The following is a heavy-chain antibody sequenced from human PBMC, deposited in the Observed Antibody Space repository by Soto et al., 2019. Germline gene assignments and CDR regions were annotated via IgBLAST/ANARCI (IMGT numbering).Heavy chain of an antibody. D-gene: IGHD2-2*01. CDR3: ASGLVVHLKRYSYYGMGV. Sequence: VQLVQSGAEVKKPGSSVKVSCKSSGGTFSSYAISWVRQAPGQGLEWMGGIIPIFGTANYAQKFQGRVTITADKATSTAYMEPSSLRSEDTAVYYCASGLVVHLKRYSYYGMGVFGHGTTVTFSS. CDR1: GGTFSSYA. CDR2: IIPIFGTA. J-gene: IGHJ6*01. V-gene: IGHV1-69*06.